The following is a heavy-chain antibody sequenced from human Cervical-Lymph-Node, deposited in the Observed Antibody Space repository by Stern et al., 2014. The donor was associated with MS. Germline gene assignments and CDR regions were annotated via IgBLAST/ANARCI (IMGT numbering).Heavy chain of an antibody. CDR3: TTSIFGVVALGWFDP. CDR2: IRSQAYGGTK. D-gene: IGHD3-3*01. Sequence: EVQPVESGGGLVKPGRSLRLSCTASGFTFGDYAMSWFRQAPGQGLEWVGLIRSQAYGGTKAYDASVKGRFTISRDDSKSIAYLQMNSLKTEDTAVYYCTTSIFGVVALGWFDPWGQGTLVTVSS. V-gene: IGHV3-49*05. CDR1: GFTFGDYA. J-gene: IGHJ5*02.